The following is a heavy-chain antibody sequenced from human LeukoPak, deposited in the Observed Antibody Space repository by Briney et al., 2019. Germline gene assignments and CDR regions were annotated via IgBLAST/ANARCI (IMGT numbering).Heavy chain of an antibody. Sequence: PSETLSLTCTVSGGSISSYYWNWIRQPAGGGLEWIGRIHSSGSTNYNPSLKSRITVSLGTSRNQFSLQLTSVAAADTAVYYCARGSKAIYYTLDYWGQGTLVTVSS. D-gene: IGHD1-26*01. J-gene: IGHJ4*02. CDR3: ARGSKAIYYTLDY. CDR2: IHSSGST. V-gene: IGHV4-4*07. CDR1: GGSISSYY.